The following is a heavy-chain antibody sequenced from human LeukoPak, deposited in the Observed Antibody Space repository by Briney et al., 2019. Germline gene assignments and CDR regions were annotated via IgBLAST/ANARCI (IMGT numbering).Heavy chain of an antibody. V-gene: IGHV4-59*08. D-gene: IGHD3-10*01. J-gene: IGHJ3*02. Sequence: PSETLSLTCTVSGGSISSYYWSWIRQPPGKGLEWIGYIYYSGSTNYNPSLKSRVTISVDTSKNQFSLKLSSVTAADTAVYYCARHWGYYGSGSYYVIAFDIWGQGTMVTVSS. CDR3: ARHWGYYGSGSYYVIAFDI. CDR1: GGSISSYY. CDR2: IYYSGST.